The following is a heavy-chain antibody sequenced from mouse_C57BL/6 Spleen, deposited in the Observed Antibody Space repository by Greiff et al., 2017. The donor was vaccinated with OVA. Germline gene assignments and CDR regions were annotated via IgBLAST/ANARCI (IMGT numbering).Heavy chain of an antibody. CDR2: IWSDGST. Sequence: QVQLKQSGPGLVAPSQSLSITCTVSGFSLTSYGVHWVRQPPGKGLEWLVVIWSDGSTTYNSALKSRLSISKDNSKSQVFLKMNSLQTEDTAMYYCARHEDYGNYFDYWGQGTTLTVSS. J-gene: IGHJ2*01. CDR1: GFSLTSYG. V-gene: IGHV2-6-1*01. D-gene: IGHD2-1*01. CDR3: ARHEDYGNYFDY.